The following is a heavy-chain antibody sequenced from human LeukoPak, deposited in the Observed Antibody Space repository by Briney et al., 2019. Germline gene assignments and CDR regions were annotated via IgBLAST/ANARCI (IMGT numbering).Heavy chain of an antibody. CDR1: GGSISSGSFY. Sequence: PSQTLSLTCTVSGGSISSGSFYWSWIRQPAGKGLEWIGHIYASGSTHYNPSLKSRVAISVDTSKNQFSLKLSSVTAADTAMYYCAREIAARLGFNYHYYMDVWGKGTTVTVSS. V-gene: IGHV4-61*09. J-gene: IGHJ6*03. CDR2: IYASGST. D-gene: IGHD6-6*01. CDR3: AREIAARLGFNYHYYMDV.